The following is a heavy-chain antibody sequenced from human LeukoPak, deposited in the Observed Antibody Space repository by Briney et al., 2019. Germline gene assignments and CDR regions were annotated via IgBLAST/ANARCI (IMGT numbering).Heavy chain of an antibody. V-gene: IGHV3-30*02. Sequence: PGGSLRLSCAASGFTFNKYGMHWVRQAPGKGLEWVTFIRYDGSNKYYADSVKGRFAISRDNSKNTLYLQMNSLRAEDTAVYYCAKDTHIGYGDPSALYDYWGQGTLVTVAS. J-gene: IGHJ4*02. CDR3: AKDTHIGYGDPSALYDY. D-gene: IGHD4-17*01. CDR1: GFTFNKYG. CDR2: IRYDGSNK.